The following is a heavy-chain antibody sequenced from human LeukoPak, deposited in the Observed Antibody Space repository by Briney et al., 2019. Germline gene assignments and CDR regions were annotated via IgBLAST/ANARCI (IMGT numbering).Heavy chain of an antibody. V-gene: IGHV3-23*01. CDR3: AKSKFQLLYLDY. Sequence: GGSLRLSCAASGFTFSTYAVNWVRQAPGKGLEWVSTISGSGDSTYYADSVKGRFTISRDNSKDTLYLQMNSLRAEDTAVYYCAKSKFQLLYLDYWGQGTLVTVSS. D-gene: IGHD2-2*02. CDR2: ISGSGDST. CDR1: GFTFSTYA. J-gene: IGHJ4*02.